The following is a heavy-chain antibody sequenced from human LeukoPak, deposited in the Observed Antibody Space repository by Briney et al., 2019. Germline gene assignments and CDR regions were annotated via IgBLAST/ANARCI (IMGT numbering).Heavy chain of an antibody. CDR2: IYYSGST. CDR3: ARALSNWGGFGYYYYGMDV. CDR1: GGSISSGGYY. J-gene: IGHJ6*02. Sequence: PSETLSLTCTVSGGSISSGGYYWSWIRQHPGKGLEWIGYIYYSGSTYYNPSLKSRVTISVDTSKNQFSLKLSSVTAADTAVYYCARALSNWGGFGYYYYGMDVWGQGTTVTVSS. V-gene: IGHV4-31*03. D-gene: IGHD7-27*01.